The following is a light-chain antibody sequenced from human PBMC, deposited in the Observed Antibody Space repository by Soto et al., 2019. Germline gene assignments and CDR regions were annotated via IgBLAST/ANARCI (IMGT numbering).Light chain of an antibody. CDR2: DVS. Sequence: QSALTQPASVSGSPGQSITISCTGTSSDVGGYNYVSWYQQHPGKAPKLMIYDVSNRPSGVSNRFSGSKSGNTASLTISGLQAEDEADYYCSSYTGSSALYVFGTGT. CDR1: SSDVGGYNY. CDR3: SSYTGSSALYV. J-gene: IGLJ1*01. V-gene: IGLV2-14*01.